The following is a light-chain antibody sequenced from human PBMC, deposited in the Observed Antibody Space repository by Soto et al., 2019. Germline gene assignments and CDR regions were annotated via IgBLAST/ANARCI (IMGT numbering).Light chain of an antibody. J-gene: IGKJ1*01. V-gene: IGKV3-15*01. CDR1: QFVSSR. CDR2: DTS. CDR3: QEYLQWPPGK. Sequence: EIVVTQSPATLSGAPGERVTLSCRAIQFVSSRLAWYQQRPGQVPRLLICDTSTLAPGISARVSGSGSGTEFTLTISTLQSEDFAVYYCQEYLQWPPGKFGQGTTVDMK.